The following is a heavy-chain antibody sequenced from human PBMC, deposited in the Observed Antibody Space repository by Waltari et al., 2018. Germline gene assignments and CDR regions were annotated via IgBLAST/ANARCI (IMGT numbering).Heavy chain of an antibody. V-gene: IGHV4-39*01. CDR3: ARQHDSSVFLCYFDL. J-gene: IGHJ2*01. CDR1: GGSISSSSYY. Sequence: QLQLQESGPGLVKPSETLSLTCTVSGGSISSSSYYWGWIRQPPGKGLEWIGSISYSGSPYYNPSLKSRVTISVDTSKNQFSLKLSSVTAADTAVYYCARQHDSSVFLCYFDLWGRGTLVTVSS. CDR2: ISYSGSP. D-gene: IGHD3-22*01.